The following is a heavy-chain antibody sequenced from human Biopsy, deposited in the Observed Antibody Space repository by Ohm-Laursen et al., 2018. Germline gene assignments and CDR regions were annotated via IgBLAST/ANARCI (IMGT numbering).Heavy chain of an antibody. V-gene: IGHV1-2*02. J-gene: IGHJ6*02. CDR2: LNPKTGVT. Sequence: ASVKVSCKASGYTFTGHYMHWVRQVPGQGLEWMAWLNPKTGVTNYAQKFQGRVTVTGDTSISTVYMELTRLRSDDTAVYYCARVGLLRYFDWPSRCLDVWGQGTTVTVSS. D-gene: IGHD3-9*01. CDR3: ARVGLLRYFDWPSRCLDV. CDR1: GYTFTGHY.